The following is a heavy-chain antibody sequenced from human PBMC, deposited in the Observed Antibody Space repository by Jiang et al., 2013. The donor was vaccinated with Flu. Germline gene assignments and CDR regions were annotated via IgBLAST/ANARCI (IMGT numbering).Heavy chain of an antibody. CDR3: AREMTTTYFDY. V-gene: IGHV3-11*06. J-gene: IGHJ4*02. CDR2: SSRFT. Sequence: SSRFTYYADSVKGRLTVARDNVKNSLYLQMNSLRPEDTAVYYCAREMTTTYFDYWGQGSLVTVSS. D-gene: IGHD1-1*01.